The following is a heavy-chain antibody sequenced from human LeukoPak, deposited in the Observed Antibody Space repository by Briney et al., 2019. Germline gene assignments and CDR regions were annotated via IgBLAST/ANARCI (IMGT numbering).Heavy chain of an antibody. CDR2: ISNSRSYI. D-gene: IGHD3-9*01. Sequence: GGSLRLSCAASGLTFSTYTMNWVRQAPGKGLEWVSSISNSRSYIYYAGSVKGRFTISRDNSKNTLYLQMNGLRAEDTAVYYCAKQGNYDILTGYYTHLYWGQGTLVTVSS. CDR3: AKQGNYDILTGYYTHLY. J-gene: IGHJ4*02. V-gene: IGHV3-21*04. CDR1: GLTFSTYT.